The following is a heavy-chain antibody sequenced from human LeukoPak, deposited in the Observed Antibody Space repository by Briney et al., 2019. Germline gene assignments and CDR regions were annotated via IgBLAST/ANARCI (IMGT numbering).Heavy chain of an antibody. J-gene: IGHJ4*02. CDR2: INPSGGST. D-gene: IGHD3-22*01. CDR3: ARVGDYYDSSGYYYDY. Sequence: ASVKVSCKASGYTFTGYYMHWVRQAPGQGLEWMGIINPSGGSTSYAQKFQGRVTMTRDTSTSTVYMELSSLRSEDTAVYYCARVGDYYDSSGYYYDYWGQGTLVTVSS. V-gene: IGHV1-46*01. CDR1: GYTFTGYY.